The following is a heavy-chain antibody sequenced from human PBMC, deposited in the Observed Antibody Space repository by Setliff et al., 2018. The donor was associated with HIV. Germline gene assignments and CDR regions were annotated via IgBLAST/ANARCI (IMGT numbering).Heavy chain of an antibody. V-gene: IGHV4-34*01. Sequence: SETLSLTCAVYGGSFSGYYWSWIRQPPGKGLEWIGEINHRGSTNCNPSLKSRVSISVDTSKNQLSLKLSSVTAADTAVYYCATLKMATIYRDFDYWGQGTQVTVSS. D-gene: IGHD5-12*01. J-gene: IGHJ4*02. CDR1: GGSFSGYY. CDR3: ATLKMATIYRDFDY. CDR2: INHRGST.